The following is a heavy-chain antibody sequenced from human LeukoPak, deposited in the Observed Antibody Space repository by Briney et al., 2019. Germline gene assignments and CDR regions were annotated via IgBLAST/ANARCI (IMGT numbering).Heavy chain of an antibody. CDR3: ARRSEFGVLYYMDI. V-gene: IGHV3-48*01. CDR2: ISGSSGTI. D-gene: IGHD3-16*01. Sequence: GGSLRLSCVASGFTFSSYSMNWVRQAPGKGLEWVSYISGSSGTIYYADSVKGRSTISRDNAKNSLYLQMNSLRAEDTAVYYCARRSEFGVLYYMDIWGKGTTVTVSS. CDR1: GFTFSSYS. J-gene: IGHJ6*03.